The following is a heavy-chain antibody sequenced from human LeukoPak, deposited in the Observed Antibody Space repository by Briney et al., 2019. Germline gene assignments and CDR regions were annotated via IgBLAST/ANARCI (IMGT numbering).Heavy chain of an antibody. Sequence: GGSLRLSCAASGFTFSSYWMHWVRQAPGKGLEWVANIKQDGSEKYYVDSVKGRFTISRDNAKNSLYLQMNSLRAEDTAVYYCARIRARPFGSSSGQPAYYYYGMDVWGQGTTVTVSS. CDR1: GFTFSSYW. CDR3: ARIRARPFGSSSGQPAYYYYGMDV. J-gene: IGHJ6*02. V-gene: IGHV3-7*01. CDR2: IKQDGSEK. D-gene: IGHD6-19*01.